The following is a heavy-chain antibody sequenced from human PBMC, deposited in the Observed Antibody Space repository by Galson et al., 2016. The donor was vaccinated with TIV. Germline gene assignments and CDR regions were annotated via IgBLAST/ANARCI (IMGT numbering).Heavy chain of an antibody. CDR1: GYTFTDYY. J-gene: IGHJ3*01. D-gene: IGHD1-26*01. CDR2: ITPKGGAT. V-gene: IGHV1-2*06. Sequence: SVKVSCKASGYTFTDYYINWVRQIPGQGLEWMGRITPKGGATNFAQQFQRFQPRVTLTVDTSTNTAYMQLTRLSSDDTAIYFCARDRVGAMVAIGGSAFDVWGPGTRVIVS. CDR3: ARDRVGAMVAIGGSAFDV.